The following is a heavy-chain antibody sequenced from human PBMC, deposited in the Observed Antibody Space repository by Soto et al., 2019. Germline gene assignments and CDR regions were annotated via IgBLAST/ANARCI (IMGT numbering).Heavy chain of an antibody. J-gene: IGHJ4*02. CDR3: ARWGSYDFWRGYSDH. CDR2: ISSSSSTI. D-gene: IGHD3-3*01. CDR1: GFTFSSYS. V-gene: IGHV3-48*01. Sequence: GGSLRLSCSASGFTFSSYSMNWVRQAPGKGLEWVSYISSSSSTIYYADSVKGRFTISRDNAKNSLYLQMNSLRAEDTAVYYCARWGSYDFWRGYSDHRGQGTLVTVSS.